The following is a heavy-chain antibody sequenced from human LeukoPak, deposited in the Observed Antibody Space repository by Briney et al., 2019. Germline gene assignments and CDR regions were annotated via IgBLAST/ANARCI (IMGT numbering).Heavy chain of an antibody. J-gene: IGHJ4*02. V-gene: IGHV3-23*01. CDR3: AKGSYYDSSGSFYFDY. CDR2: ISGSGDNT. D-gene: IGHD3-22*01. Sequence: GGSLRLSCAASGLTFGPYAMSWVRQVPGKGLEWVSGISGSGDNTYYADSVKGRFTISRDNSKNTLYVQVNSLGTEDTAAYYCAKGSYYDSSGSFYFDYWGQGTLVTVSS. CDR1: GLTFGPYA.